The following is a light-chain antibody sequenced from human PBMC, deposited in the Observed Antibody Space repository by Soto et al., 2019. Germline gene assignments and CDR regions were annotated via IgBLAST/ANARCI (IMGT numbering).Light chain of an antibody. CDR3: QQYGSSPRT. J-gene: IGKJ2*01. CDR2: DAS. Sequence: EIVLTQSPATLSLSPGERATLSCRASQNINTYLAWYQQTPGQAPRLLIHDASNRATGIPVRFSGSGSGTDFTFTISSLEPEDFEVYYCQQYGSSPRTFGQGTKLEIK. V-gene: IGKV3-11*01. CDR1: QNINTY.